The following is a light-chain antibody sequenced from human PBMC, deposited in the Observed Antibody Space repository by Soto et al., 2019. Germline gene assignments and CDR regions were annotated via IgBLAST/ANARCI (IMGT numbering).Light chain of an antibody. CDR2: DVG. V-gene: IGLV2-14*03. CDR1: SSDVGAYNY. J-gene: IGLJ1*01. CDR3: SSYTTSTTYV. Sequence: QSALTQPASVSGSPGQSIAISCTGTSSDVGAYNYVSWFQQHPGKAPKLIIYDVGSRPSGVSNRFSGSKSGNTASLTISGLQAEDEADYYCSSYTTSTTYVFGTGTKLTVL.